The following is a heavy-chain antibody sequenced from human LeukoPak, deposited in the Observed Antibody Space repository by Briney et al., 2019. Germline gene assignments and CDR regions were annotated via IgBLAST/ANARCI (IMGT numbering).Heavy chain of an antibody. CDR2: ISSSSSYI. V-gene: IGHV3-21*01. D-gene: IGHD2-15*01. CDR3: ARVEVKGYCSGGSCYSTSGGLYYFDY. CDR1: GFTFSSYS. Sequence: GGSLRLSCAASGFTFSSYSMNWVRQAPGKGLEWVSSISSSSSYIYYADSVKGRFTVSRDNAKNSLYLQMNSLRAEDTAVYYCARVEVKGYCSGGSCYSTSGGLYYFDYWGQGTLVTVSS. J-gene: IGHJ4*02.